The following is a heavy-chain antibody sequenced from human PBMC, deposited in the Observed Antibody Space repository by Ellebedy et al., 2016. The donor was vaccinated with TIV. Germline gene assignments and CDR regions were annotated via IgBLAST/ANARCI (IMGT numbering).Heavy chain of an antibody. Sequence: SETLSLTCSVPGDSITFYYWAWIRQSPGKALEWTAFIYGSGRTHYNPSLKSRVTISEDTSKNQFSLKVNSVTAADTAVYYCVRIYELRYNLDYWGQGIQVTVSS. CDR2: IYGSGRT. CDR3: VRIYELRYNLDY. CDR1: GDSITFYY. D-gene: IGHD3-9*01. V-gene: IGHV4-59*01. J-gene: IGHJ4*02.